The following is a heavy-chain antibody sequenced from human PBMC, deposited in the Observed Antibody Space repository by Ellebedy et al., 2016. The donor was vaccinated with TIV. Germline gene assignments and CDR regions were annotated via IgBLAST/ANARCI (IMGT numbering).Heavy chain of an antibody. CDR1: GFTFSSYG. V-gene: IGHV3-33*01. CDR3: ARANTAMVRRNHMDV. D-gene: IGHD5-18*01. Sequence: GESLKSSCAASGFTFSSYGMHWVRQAPGKELEWVALIWYDGSNKNYADSVKGRFTISRDNSKNTLYLQMNSLRAEDTAVYYCARANTAMVRRNHMDVWGQGTTVTVSS. CDR2: IWYDGSNK. J-gene: IGHJ6*02.